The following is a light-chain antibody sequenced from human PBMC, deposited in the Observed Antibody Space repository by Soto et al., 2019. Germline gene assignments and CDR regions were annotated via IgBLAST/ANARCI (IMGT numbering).Light chain of an antibody. CDR2: GAS. CDR1: QSVSSSY. Sequence: EIVLTQSPGTLSLSPGERATLSCRASQSVSSSYLAWYQQKPGQAPRLLIYGASSRATGIPDRLSGSGSGTDFTLTISRLEPEDFAVYYCQQYGSTPQTLGQGAKVDI. V-gene: IGKV3-20*01. J-gene: IGKJ1*01. CDR3: QQYGSTPQT.